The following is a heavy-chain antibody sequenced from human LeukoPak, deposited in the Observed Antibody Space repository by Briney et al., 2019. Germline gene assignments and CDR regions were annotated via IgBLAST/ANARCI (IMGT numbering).Heavy chain of an antibody. CDR1: GFTISSYA. CDR2: ISGSGGST. J-gene: IGHJ6*02. CDR3: AKDPPSIAARLYYYYGMDV. V-gene: IGHV3-23*01. D-gene: IGHD6-6*01. Sequence: GGSLRLSCAASGFTISSYAMSWVRQAPGKGLEWVSAISGSGGSTYYADSVKGRFTISRDNSKNTLYLQMNSLRAEDTAVYYCAKDPPSIAARLYYYYGMDVWGQGTTVTVSS.